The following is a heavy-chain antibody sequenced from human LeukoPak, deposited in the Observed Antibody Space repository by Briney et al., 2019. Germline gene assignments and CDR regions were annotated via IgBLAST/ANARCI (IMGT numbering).Heavy chain of an antibody. CDR1: GFTFSSYA. CDR2: ISGSGGST. V-gene: IGHV3-23*01. D-gene: IGHD3-3*01. J-gene: IGHJ6*02. CDR3: AKDENSDFWSGYGMDV. Sequence: GGSLRLSCAASGFTFSSYAMSWVRQAPGKGLEWVSAISGSGGSTYYADSVKGRFTISRDNSKNTLYLQMNSLRAEDTAVYYCAKDENSDFWSGYGMDVWGQGTTVTVSS.